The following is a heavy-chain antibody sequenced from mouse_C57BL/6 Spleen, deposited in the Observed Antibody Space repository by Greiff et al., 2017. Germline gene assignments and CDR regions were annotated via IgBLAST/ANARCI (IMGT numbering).Heavy chain of an antibody. CDR2: IYPGDGDT. J-gene: IGHJ4*01. D-gene: IGHD1-1*01. Sequence: QVQLKESGAELVKPGASVKISCKASGYAFSSYWMNWVKQRPGKGLEWIGQIYPGDGDTNYNGKFKGKATLTADKSSSTAYMQLSSLTSEDSAVYFCASYGSSYAKDYWGQGTSVTVSS. CDR1: GYAFSSYW. V-gene: IGHV1-80*01. CDR3: ASYGSSYAKDY.